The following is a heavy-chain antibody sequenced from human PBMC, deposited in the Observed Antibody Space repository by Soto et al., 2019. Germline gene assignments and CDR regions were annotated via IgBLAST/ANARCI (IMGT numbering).Heavy chain of an antibody. V-gene: IGHV3-21*01. D-gene: IGHD6-6*01. J-gene: IGHJ6*02. CDR1: GFTFSSYS. Sequence: GGSLRLSCAASGFTFSSYSMNWVRQAPGKGLEWVSSISSSSSYIYYADSVKGRFTISRDNAKNSLYLQMNSLRAEDTAVYYCATRIAARATFYYYYGMDVWGQGTTVTVS. CDR3: ATRIAARATFYYYYGMDV. CDR2: ISSSSSYI.